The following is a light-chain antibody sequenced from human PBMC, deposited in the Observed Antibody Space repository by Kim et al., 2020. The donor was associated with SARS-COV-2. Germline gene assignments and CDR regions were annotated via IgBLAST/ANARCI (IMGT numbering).Light chain of an antibody. CDR1: SIGSKR. V-gene: IGLV3-21*04. CDR2: YDS. J-gene: IGLJ2*01. CDR3: QVWDSSSDHRVV. Sequence: PGRTPRVSWGGNSIGSKRVHWDQQKSGQAPVLVIYYDSDRPSGIPERFSGSNSGNTATLTISRVEAGDEADYYCQVWDSSSDHRVVFGGGTKLTVL.